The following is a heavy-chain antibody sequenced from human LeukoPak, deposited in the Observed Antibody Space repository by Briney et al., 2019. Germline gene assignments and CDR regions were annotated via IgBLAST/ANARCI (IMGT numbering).Heavy chain of an antibody. V-gene: IGHV2-5*01. CDR3: AHTIYDILTGYYKGWFDP. CDR1: GFSLSTSGVG. J-gene: IGHJ5*02. Sequence: SGPTLVKPTQTLTLTCTFSGFSLSTSGVGVGWIRQPPGKALVWLALIYWNDDKRYSPSLKSRLTITKDTSKNQVVLTMTNMDPVDTATYYCAHTIYDILTGYYKGWFDPWGQGTLVTVSS. CDR2: IYWNDDK. D-gene: IGHD3-9*01.